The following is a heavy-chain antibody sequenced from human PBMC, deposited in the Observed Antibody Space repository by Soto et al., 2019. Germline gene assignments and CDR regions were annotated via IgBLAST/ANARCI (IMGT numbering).Heavy chain of an antibody. Sequence: QVQLQESGPGLVKPSQTLSLTCTVSGGSISSGGYYWSWIRQHPGKGLEWIGYIYYSGSTYYNPSLKSRVTISVDTSKNQFSLKLSSVTAADTAVYYCARDQRTPRGYGGIDWYFDLWGRGTLVTVSS. D-gene: IGHD1-26*01. CDR2: IYYSGST. V-gene: IGHV4-31*03. CDR3: ARDQRTPRGYGGIDWYFDL. J-gene: IGHJ2*01. CDR1: GGSISSGGYY.